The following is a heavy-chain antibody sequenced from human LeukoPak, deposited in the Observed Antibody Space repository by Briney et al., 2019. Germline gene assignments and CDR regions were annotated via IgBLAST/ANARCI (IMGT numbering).Heavy chain of an antibody. V-gene: IGHV3-21*01. CDR1: GFTFSSYS. J-gene: IGHJ6*03. CDR3: AKDGSGSSLDV. D-gene: IGHD1-26*01. CDR2: ISYSSSYT. Sequence: GGSLRLSCAASGFTFSSYSMNWVRQAPGKGLEWVSVISYSSSYTYYADSVKGRFTISRDNARNSLYLQMNSLRAEDTAVYYCAKDGSGSSLDVWGKGTTVTVS.